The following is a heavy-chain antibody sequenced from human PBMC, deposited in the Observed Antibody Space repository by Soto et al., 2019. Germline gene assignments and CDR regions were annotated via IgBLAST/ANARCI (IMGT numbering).Heavy chain of an antibody. CDR2: ISHDGSNK. CDR3: AREGGGWGGYYPDY. CDR1: GFTFSTYA. V-gene: IGHV3-30-3*01. D-gene: IGHD1-26*01. J-gene: IGHJ4*02. Sequence: QVQLVESGGRVVQPGRSLRLSCEVSGFTFSTYAMHWVRQAPGKGLEWVAVISHDGSNKFYADSVKGRFTVSRDQSTNTLFLQMNSLRPEDTAMYYCAREGGGWGGYYPDYWGQGTQVTVSS.